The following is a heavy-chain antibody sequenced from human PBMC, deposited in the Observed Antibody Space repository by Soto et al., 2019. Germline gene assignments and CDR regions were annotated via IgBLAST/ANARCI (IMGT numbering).Heavy chain of an antibody. CDR3: ATNEISGYSSGWPPFDY. J-gene: IGHJ4*02. CDR2: IYYSGST. CDR1: GGSISSYY. V-gene: IGHV4-59*12. D-gene: IGHD6-19*01. Sequence: PSETLSLTCTVSGGSISSYYWSWIRQPPGKGLEWIGYIYYSGSTNYNPSLKSRVTISVDTSKNQFSLKLSSVTAADTAVYYCATNEISGYSSGWPPFDYWGQGTLVTVSS.